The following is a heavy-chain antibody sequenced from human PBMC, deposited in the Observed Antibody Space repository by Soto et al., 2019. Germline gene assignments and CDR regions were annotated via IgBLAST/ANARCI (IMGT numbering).Heavy chain of an antibody. CDR1: GFTFSNYA. V-gene: IGHV3-30-3*01. Sequence: QVQLVESGGGVVQPGRSLSLACAASGFTFSNYAVHWVRQAPGKGLEWVAVISHDGSNKYYADSVKGRFTISRDNSKNTLYLQMNSLRAEDTAVYYCASHVDADYWGQGTLVTVSS. CDR3: ASHVDADY. CDR2: ISHDGSNK. D-gene: IGHD5-12*01. J-gene: IGHJ4*02.